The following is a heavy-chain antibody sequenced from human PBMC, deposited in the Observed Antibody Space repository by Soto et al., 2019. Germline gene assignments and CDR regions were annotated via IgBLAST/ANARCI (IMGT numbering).Heavy chain of an antibody. CDR3: ARDLDGSGSYYTDY. J-gene: IGHJ4*02. D-gene: IGHD3-10*01. CDR1: GYMFVTYG. CDR2: ISAYNGNT. Sequence: ASVKVSCKASGYMFVTYGINWVRQAPGQGLEWMGWISAYNGNTKYAQNLQGRVTMTTDASTSTAYMELRSLRSDDTAVYYCARDLDGSGSYYTDYWGPGTLVTVSS. V-gene: IGHV1-18*01.